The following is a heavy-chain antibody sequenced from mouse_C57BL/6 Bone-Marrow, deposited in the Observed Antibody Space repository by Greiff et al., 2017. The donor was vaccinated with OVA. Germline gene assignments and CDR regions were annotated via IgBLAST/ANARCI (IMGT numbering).Heavy chain of an antibody. V-gene: IGHV14-3*01. CDR3: ASPPYYYGSSYDY. J-gene: IGHJ2*01. D-gene: IGHD1-1*01. CDR2: IDPANGNT. Sequence: VQLQQSVAELVRPGASVKLSCTASGFNIKNTYMHWVKQRPEQGLEWIGRIDPANGNTKYAPKFPGKATITADTSSNTAYLQLSSQTSEDTASNYWASPPYYYGSSYDYWGQGTTLTVSS. CDR1: GFNIKNTY.